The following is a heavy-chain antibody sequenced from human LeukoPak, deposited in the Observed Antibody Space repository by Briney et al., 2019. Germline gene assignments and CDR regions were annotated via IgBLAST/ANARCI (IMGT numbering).Heavy chain of an antibody. CDR3: AKDPYGDRPYYYYGMDV. D-gene: IGHD4-17*01. V-gene: IGHV3-30*18. Sequence: GALRLSCAASGFTFSSYGMHWVRQAPGKGLEWVAVISYDGSNKYYADSVKGRFTISRDNSKNTLYLQMNSLRAEDTAVYYCAKDPYGDRPYYYYGMDVWGQGTTVTVSS. CDR1: GFTFSSYG. CDR2: ISYDGSNK. J-gene: IGHJ6*02.